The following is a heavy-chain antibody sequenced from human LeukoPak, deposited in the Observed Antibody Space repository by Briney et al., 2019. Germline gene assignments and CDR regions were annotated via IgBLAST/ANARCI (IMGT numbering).Heavy chain of an antibody. CDR3: GKDKTPTAREAFDI. V-gene: IGHV3-9*01. CDR2: ISWNSGDI. CDR1: GFTFDNYA. Sequence: GGSLRLSCAASGFTFDNYAMHWARQAPGKGLEWFSRISWNSGDIGYADSVRGRFTISRDNAKNSLYLQMNSLRAEDTALYYCGKDKTPTAREAFDIWGQGTMVTVSS. D-gene: IGHD1-26*01. J-gene: IGHJ3*02.